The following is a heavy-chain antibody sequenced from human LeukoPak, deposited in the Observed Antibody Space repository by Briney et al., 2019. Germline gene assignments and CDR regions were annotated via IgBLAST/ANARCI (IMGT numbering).Heavy chain of an antibody. Sequence: GGSLRLSCAASGFTFSSYSMNWVRQAPGKGLEWVSSISSSSSYIYYADSLKGRFTISRDNAKNSLYLQTNSLRAEDTAVYYCARDLGVPAETLDYWGQGTLVTVSS. CDR2: ISSSSSYI. V-gene: IGHV3-21*01. CDR3: ARDLGVPAETLDY. D-gene: IGHD2-2*01. CDR1: GFTFSSYS. J-gene: IGHJ4*02.